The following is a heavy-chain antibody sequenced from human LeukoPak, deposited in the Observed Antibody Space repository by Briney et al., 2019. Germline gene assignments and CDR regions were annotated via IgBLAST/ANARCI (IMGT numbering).Heavy chain of an antibody. Sequence: PSETLSLTCTVSGGSISSYYWSWIRQPPGKGLEWIGYIYYSGSTNYNPSLKSRVTISVDTSKNQFSLKLSSVTAADTAVYYCARSSDSYGDPNFDYWGQGTLVTVSS. J-gene: IGHJ4*02. D-gene: IGHD5-18*01. V-gene: IGHV4-59*01. CDR2: IYYSGST. CDR1: GGSISSYY. CDR3: ARSSDSYGDPNFDY.